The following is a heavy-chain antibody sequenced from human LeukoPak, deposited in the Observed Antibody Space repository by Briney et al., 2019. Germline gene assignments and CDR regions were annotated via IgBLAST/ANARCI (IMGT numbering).Heavy chain of an antibody. Sequence: GGSLRLSCAASGFIFSNYAMTWVRQAPGKGLEWVSVVSGSGTSTYYADSVKGRFTISRDNSNNTVYLQMNNLRAEDTAICYCAKDVPYYGPESCYRNHGFDPWGQGTLVTVSS. D-gene: IGHD3-10*01. CDR2: VSGSGTST. CDR3: AKDVPYYGPESCYRNHGFDP. J-gene: IGHJ5*02. V-gene: IGHV3-23*01. CDR1: GFIFSNYA.